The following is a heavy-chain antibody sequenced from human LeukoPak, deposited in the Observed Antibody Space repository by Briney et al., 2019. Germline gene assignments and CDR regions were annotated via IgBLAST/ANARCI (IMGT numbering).Heavy chain of an antibody. D-gene: IGHD5-18*01. CDR2: ISSSGSTI. V-gene: IGHV3-48*03. CDR1: GFTLSSYE. J-gene: IGHJ4*02. CDR3: GRDRVGGRGYSLDY. Sequence: GGSLRLSCAASGFTLSSYEMNWVRQAPGKGLEWVTYISSSGSTIYYADYVEGRFTVSRDNAKNSLYLQMNNLRAEDTALYYCGRDRVGGRGYSLDYLGQGTLVTVSS.